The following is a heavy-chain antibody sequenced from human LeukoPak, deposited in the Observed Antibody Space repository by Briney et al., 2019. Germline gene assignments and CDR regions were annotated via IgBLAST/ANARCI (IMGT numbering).Heavy chain of an antibody. CDR1: GGSISSSSYY. V-gene: IGHV4-39*07. D-gene: IGHD5-18*01. CDR2: IYYSGST. J-gene: IGHJ4*02. Sequence: SETLSLTCTVSGGSISSSSYYWGWIRQPPGKGLEWIGSIYYSGSTYYNPSLKSRVTISVDTSKNQFSLKLSSVTAADTAVYYCARAVGYSYGPEWLDYWGQGTLVTVSS. CDR3: ARAVGYSYGPEWLDY.